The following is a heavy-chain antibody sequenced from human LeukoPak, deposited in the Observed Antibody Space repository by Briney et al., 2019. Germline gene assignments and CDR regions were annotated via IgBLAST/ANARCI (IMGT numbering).Heavy chain of an antibody. V-gene: IGHV4-59*08. CDR1: GGSIRSYY. J-gene: IGHJ4*02. D-gene: IGHD3-16*01. Sequence: ETLSLTCTVSGGSIRSYYWSWIRQPPGKGLEWIGYIYYSGSTNYNPSLKSRVTISVDTSKNKFSLKLSSVTAADTAVYYCASWGSRGYFDYWGQGTLVTVSS. CDR2: IYYSGST. CDR3: ASWGSRGYFDY.